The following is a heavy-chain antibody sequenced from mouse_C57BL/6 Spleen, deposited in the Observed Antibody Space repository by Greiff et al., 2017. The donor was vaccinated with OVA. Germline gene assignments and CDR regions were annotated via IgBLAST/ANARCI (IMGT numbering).Heavy chain of an antibody. CDR1: GFTFSDYY. Sequence: EVQVVESEGGLVQPGSSMKLSCTASGFTFSDYYMAWVRQVPEKGLEWVANINYDGSSTYYLDSLKSRFIISRDNAKNILYLQMSSLKSEDTATYYCARLGRGDYFDYWGQGTTLTVSS. CDR3: ARLGRGDYFDY. CDR2: INYDGSST. J-gene: IGHJ2*01. V-gene: IGHV5-16*01. D-gene: IGHD4-1*01.